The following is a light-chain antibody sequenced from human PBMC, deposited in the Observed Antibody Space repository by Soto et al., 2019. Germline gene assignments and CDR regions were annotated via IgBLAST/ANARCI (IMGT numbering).Light chain of an antibody. Sequence: EIGLTQSPGTLSLSPRERATLSCRASQSVSNNYLAWYQQKPGQAPRLLIYGASNRATGIPDRFSGSGSGTDFTLTISRLEPEDFPVYYWQQYGSSGTFGQGTKVDIK. V-gene: IGKV3-20*01. J-gene: IGKJ1*01. CDR2: GAS. CDR3: QQYGSSGT. CDR1: QSVSNNY.